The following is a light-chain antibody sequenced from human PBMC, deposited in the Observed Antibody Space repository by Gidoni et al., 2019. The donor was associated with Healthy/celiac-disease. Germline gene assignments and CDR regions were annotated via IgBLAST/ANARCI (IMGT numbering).Light chain of an antibody. CDR2: DAS. J-gene: IGKJ3*01. Sequence: AIQLTQSPSSLSASVGDRVTITCRASQGISSALAWYQQKPGKAPKLLIYDASSLESGVPSRFSLQPEDFATYYCQQFNNYPLTFGPGTKVDIK. V-gene: IGKV1D-13*01. CDR3: QQFNNYPLT. CDR1: QGISSA.